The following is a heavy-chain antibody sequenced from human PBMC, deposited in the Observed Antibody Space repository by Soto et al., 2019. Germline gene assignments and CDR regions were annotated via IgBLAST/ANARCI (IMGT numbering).Heavy chain of an antibody. J-gene: IGHJ6*02. Sequence: ASVKVSCKASGYTFTGYYMHWVRQAPGQGLEWMGWINPNSGGTNYAQKFQGWVTMTRDTSISTAYMELSRLRSDDTAVYYCARDGSSIAARPFYYYGMDVWGQGTKVTVSS. CDR3: ARDGSSIAARPFYYYGMDV. V-gene: IGHV1-2*04. D-gene: IGHD6-6*01. CDR1: GYTFTGYY. CDR2: INPNSGGT.